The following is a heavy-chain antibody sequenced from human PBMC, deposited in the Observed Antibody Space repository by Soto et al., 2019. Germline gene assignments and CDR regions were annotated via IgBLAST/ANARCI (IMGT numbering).Heavy chain of an antibody. CDR3: ARSAKGYSYGLGYYYGMDG. Sequence: SETLSLTCTVSGGSISSYYWSWIRQPPGKGLEWIGYIYYSGSTNYNPSLKSRVTISVDTSKNQFSLKLSSVTAADTAVYYCARSAKGYSYGLGYYYGMDGWGQGTTVTVSS. J-gene: IGHJ6*02. D-gene: IGHD5-18*01. V-gene: IGHV4-59*01. CDR2: IYYSGST. CDR1: GGSISSYY.